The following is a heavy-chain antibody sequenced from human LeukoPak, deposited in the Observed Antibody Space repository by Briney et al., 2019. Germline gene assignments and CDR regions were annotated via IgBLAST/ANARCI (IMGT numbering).Heavy chain of an antibody. V-gene: IGHV3-66*01. CDR1: GFTVSSNY. CDR2: IYSGGST. Sequence: GGSLRLSCAASGFTVSSNYMSWVRQAPGKGLEWVSVIYSGGSTYYADSVKVRFTISRDNSKNTLYLQMNSLRAEDTAVYYCARNYYDILTGYRNWGQGTLVTVSS. D-gene: IGHD3-9*01. CDR3: ARNYYDILTGYRN. J-gene: IGHJ4*02.